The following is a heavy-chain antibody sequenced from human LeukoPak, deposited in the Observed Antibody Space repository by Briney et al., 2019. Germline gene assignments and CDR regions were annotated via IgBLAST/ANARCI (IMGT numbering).Heavy chain of an antibody. V-gene: IGHV3-7*03. CDR1: GFTFRNHW. D-gene: IGHD1-26*01. CDR3: AKVLVGSTLRSVGDAFDI. J-gene: IGHJ3*02. Sequence: GGSLRLSCAASGFTFRNHWTTWVRQAPGKGLEWVANINQRGSEIYYVDSVRGRFTISRDNSKNTLYLQMNSLRAEDTAVYYCAKVLVGSTLRSVGDAFDIWGQGTMVTVSS. CDR2: INQRGSEI.